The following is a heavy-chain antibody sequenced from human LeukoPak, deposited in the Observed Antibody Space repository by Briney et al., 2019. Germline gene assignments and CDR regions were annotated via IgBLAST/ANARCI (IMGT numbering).Heavy chain of an antibody. CDR1: GFTFSSYA. CDR3: ANRDGYNFDFDY. Sequence: GGSLRLSCAAAGFTFSSYAMSWVRQAPGKGLEWVSAISGSGGSTYYADSVKGRFTISRDNSKNTLYLQMNSLRAEDTAVYYCANRDGYNFDFDYWGQGTLVTVSS. V-gene: IGHV3-23*01. CDR2: ISGSGGST. D-gene: IGHD5-24*01. J-gene: IGHJ4*02.